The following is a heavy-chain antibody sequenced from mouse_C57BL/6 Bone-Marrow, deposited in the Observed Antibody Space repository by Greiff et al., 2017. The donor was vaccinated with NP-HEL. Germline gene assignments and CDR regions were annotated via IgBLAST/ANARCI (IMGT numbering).Heavy chain of an antibody. CDR3: ARSDYYYGSSPWWYFDV. CDR1: GYTFTSYW. CDR2: IHPNSGST. J-gene: IGHJ1*03. V-gene: IGHV1-64*01. Sequence: QVQLQQPGAELVKPGASVKLSCKASGYTFTSYWMHWVKQRPGQGLEWIGMIHPNSGSTNYNEKFKSKATLTVDTSSSTAYMQLSSLTSKDSAVYYCARSDYYYGSSPWWYFDVWGTGTTVTVTS. D-gene: IGHD1-1*01.